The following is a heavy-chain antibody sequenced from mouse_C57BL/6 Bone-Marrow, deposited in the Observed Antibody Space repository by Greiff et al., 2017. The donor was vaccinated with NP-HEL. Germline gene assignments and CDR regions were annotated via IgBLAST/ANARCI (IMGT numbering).Heavy chain of an antibody. CDR2: ISNLAYSI. J-gene: IGHJ4*01. Sequence: EVHLVESGGGLVQPGGSLKLSCAASGFTFSDYGMAWVRQAPRKGPEWVAFISNLAYSIYYADTVTGRFTISSENAKNTLYLEMSSLRSEDAAMYYCARPGYYYGSSYDYAMDYWGQGTAVTVSS. CDR3: ARPGYYYGSSYDYAMDY. CDR1: GFTFSDYG. V-gene: IGHV5-15*01. D-gene: IGHD1-1*01.